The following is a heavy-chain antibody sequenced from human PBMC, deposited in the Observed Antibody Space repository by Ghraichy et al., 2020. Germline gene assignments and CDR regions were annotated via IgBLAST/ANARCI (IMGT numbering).Heavy chain of an antibody. V-gene: IGHV4-30-4*08. CDR2: IYYSGSA. CDR1: GGSINSDDYC. Sequence: SLNISLTCTVSGGSINSDDYCWTWIRQPPGKGPEWIGYIYYSGSAHYNPSLKSRIIISVDTSKNQFSLRLSSVTAADTAVYYCARSWSGELRYWGQGALVTVSS. CDR3: ARSWSGELRY. J-gene: IGHJ4*02. D-gene: IGHD3-3*01.